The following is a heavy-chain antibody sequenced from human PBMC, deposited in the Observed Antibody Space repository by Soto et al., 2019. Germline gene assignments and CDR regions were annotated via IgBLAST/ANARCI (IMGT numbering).Heavy chain of an antibody. CDR3: AIASRPRSYFDY. CDR1: GFTFSSYA. Sequence: VGALRVSCAASGFTFSSYAMSWVRQAPGKGLEWVSAISGSGGSTYYADSVKGRFTISRDNSKNTLYLQMNSLRAEDTAVYYCAIASRPRSYFDYWGQGTLVTVSS. V-gene: IGHV3-23*01. J-gene: IGHJ4*02. CDR2: ISGSGGST. D-gene: IGHD6-6*01.